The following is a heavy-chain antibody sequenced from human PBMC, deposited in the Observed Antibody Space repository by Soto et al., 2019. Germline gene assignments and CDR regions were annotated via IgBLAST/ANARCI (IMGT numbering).Heavy chain of an antibody. CDR2: ISAYNGNT. CDR1: GYTFTSYG. CDR3: AIYLSWRGYYTRPLTDY. D-gene: IGHD3-3*01. V-gene: IGHV1-18*01. Sequence: ASVKVSCKASGYTFTSYGISWVRQAPGQGLERMGWISAYNGNTNYAQKLQDRVTMTTDTSKSTAYMELRRLRSDDTAEYYCAIYLSWRGYYTRPLTDYWGQGTLVTVSS. J-gene: IGHJ4*02.